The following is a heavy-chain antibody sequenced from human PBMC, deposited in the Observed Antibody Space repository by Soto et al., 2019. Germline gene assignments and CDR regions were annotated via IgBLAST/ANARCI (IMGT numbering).Heavy chain of an antibody. J-gene: IGHJ5*02. CDR3: ARVSNFWSGYSGRKRFDP. D-gene: IGHD3-3*01. V-gene: IGHV4-38-2*01. Sequence: PSETLSLTCAVSGYSISSGYYWGWIRQPPGKGLEWIGSIYHSGSTYYNPSLKSRVTISVDTSKNQFSLKLSSVTAADTAVYYCARVSNFWSGYSGRKRFDPWGQGTLVTVSS. CDR2: IYHSGST. CDR1: GYSISSGYY.